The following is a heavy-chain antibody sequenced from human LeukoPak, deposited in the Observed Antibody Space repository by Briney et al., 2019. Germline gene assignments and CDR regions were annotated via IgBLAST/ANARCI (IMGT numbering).Heavy chain of an antibody. J-gene: IGHJ4*02. Sequence: PSETLSLTYTVSGGSISSYYWSWIRQPPGKGLEWIGYIYYSGSTNYNPSLKSRVTISVDTSKNQFSLKLSSVTAADTAVYYCTRDNTAMVLWGQGTLVTVSS. CDR3: TRDNTAMVL. D-gene: IGHD5-18*01. CDR1: GGSISSYY. CDR2: IYYSGST. V-gene: IGHV4-59*01.